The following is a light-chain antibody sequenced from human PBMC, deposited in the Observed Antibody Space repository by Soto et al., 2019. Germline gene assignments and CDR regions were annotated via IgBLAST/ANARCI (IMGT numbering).Light chain of an antibody. CDR1: SSNIGAGYD. J-gene: IGLJ1*01. V-gene: IGLV1-40*01. Sequence: QAVVTQPPSVSGAPGQRVTISCTGSSSNIGAGYDVHWYQLLPGTAPKLLIYGYNNRPSGVPDRFSGSKSGTSASLAITGLQAEDEADYYCQSYDSSLSVYVFGTGTQLTVL. CDR2: GYN. CDR3: QSYDSSLSVYV.